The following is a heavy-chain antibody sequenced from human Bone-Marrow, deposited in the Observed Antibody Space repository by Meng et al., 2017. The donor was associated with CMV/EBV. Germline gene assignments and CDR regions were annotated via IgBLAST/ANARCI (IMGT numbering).Heavy chain of an antibody. Sequence: SETLSLTCTVSGGSISSSSYYWGWIRQPPGKGLEWIGSIYYSGSTYYDPSLKSRVTISVDTSKNQFSLKLSSVTAADTAVYYCASALYYDFWGGYGYWGQGTLATVSS. CDR1: GGSISSSSYY. J-gene: IGHJ4*02. CDR3: ASALYYDFWGGYGY. CDR2: IYYSGST. D-gene: IGHD3-3*01. V-gene: IGHV4-39*07.